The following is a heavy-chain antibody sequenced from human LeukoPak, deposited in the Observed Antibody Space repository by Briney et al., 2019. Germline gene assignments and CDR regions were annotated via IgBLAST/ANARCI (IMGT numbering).Heavy chain of an antibody. Sequence: GASVKVSCKASGYTFTGYYMHWVRQAPGQGLEWMGWINPNSGGTNYAQKFQGRVTMTRDTSISTAYMELSGLRSDDTAVYYCARIYYDSSGHTYWGQGSPVTVSS. CDR3: ARIYYDSSGHTY. CDR1: GYTFTGYY. CDR2: INPNSGGT. J-gene: IGHJ4*02. D-gene: IGHD3-22*01. V-gene: IGHV1-2*02.